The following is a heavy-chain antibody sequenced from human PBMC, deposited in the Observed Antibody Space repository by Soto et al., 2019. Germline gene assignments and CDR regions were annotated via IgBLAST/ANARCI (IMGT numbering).Heavy chain of an antibody. Sequence: ASVKVSCKVSGYTLTELSMHWVRQAPGKGLEWMGGFDPEDGETIYAQKFQGRVTMTEDTSTDTAYMELSSLRSEDTAVYYCATSLRSGLWDHFDYWGQGTLVTVSS. CDR3: ATSLRSGLWDHFDY. V-gene: IGHV1-24*01. J-gene: IGHJ4*02. CDR1: GYTLTELS. CDR2: FDPEDGET. D-gene: IGHD5-18*01.